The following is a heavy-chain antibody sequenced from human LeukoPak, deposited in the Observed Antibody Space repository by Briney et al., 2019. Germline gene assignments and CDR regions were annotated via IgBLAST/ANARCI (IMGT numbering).Heavy chain of an antibody. D-gene: IGHD3-3*01. J-gene: IGHJ4*02. Sequence: SETLSLICGVSGGSISSTNWWTWIRQPPGKGLEWIGEVHLDGRTNYNPSLESRLTMSVDLSENHISLKLTSVTAADTAVYYCAREGGFYRPLDYTGQGALVTVSS. CDR1: GGSISSTNW. V-gene: IGHV4-4*02. CDR2: VHLDGRT. CDR3: AREGGFYRPLDY.